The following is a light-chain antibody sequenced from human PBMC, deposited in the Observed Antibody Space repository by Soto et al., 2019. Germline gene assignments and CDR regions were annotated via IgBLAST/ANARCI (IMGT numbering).Light chain of an antibody. Sequence: DIQLTQSPSFLSASVGDRVTITCRASQGISSYLAWYQQKPGKAPKLLIYAASTLQSGVPSRFSGSGSGTEFTLTISILQPEDFATYYCQQLNSYPLFGPGTKVHIK. CDR3: QQLNSYPL. CDR2: AAS. CDR1: QGISSY. V-gene: IGKV1-9*01. J-gene: IGKJ3*01.